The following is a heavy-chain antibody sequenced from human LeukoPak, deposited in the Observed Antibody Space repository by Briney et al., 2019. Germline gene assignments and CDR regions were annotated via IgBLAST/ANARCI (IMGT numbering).Heavy chain of an antibody. J-gene: IGHJ5*02. CDR1: GGSFSGYY. CDR2: INHSGST. CDR3: ARDESDYDFWSGYSP. Sequence: TSETLSLTCAVYGGSFSGYYWSWIRQPPGKGLEWIGEINHSGSTNYNPSLKSRVTVSVDTSKNQFSLKLSSVTAADTAVYYCARDESDYDFWSGYSPWGQGTLVTVSS. D-gene: IGHD3-3*01. V-gene: IGHV4-34*01.